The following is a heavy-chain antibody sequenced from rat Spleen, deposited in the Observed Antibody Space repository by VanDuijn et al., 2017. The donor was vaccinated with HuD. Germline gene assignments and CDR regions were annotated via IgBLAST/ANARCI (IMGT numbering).Heavy chain of an antibody. D-gene: IGHD1-5*01. CDR3: ARHAYRYNSNWFAY. CDR1: GFTFNDYN. J-gene: IGHJ3*01. V-gene: IGHV5-7*01. Sequence: EVQLMESGGGLVQPGRSLKLSCAASGFTFNDYNMAWVRQAPKKGLEWVATISYDGSRTYYRDSVKGRFTISRYNAKSTLYLQMDSLRSEDTATYYCARHAYRYNSNWFAYWGQGTLVTVSS. CDR2: ISYDGSRT.